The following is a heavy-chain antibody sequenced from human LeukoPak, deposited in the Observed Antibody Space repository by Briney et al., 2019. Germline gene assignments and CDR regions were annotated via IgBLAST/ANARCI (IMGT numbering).Heavy chain of an antibody. CDR2: IWYDGSNK. V-gene: IGHV3-33*01. D-gene: IGHD2-2*01. CDR3: ARARYCSSTSCPYYYGMDV. J-gene: IGHJ6*02. Sequence: TGGSLRLSCAASGFIFSSYGMHWVRKAPGKGLEWVAVIWYDGSNKYYGDSVKGRFTISRDNSKNTLYLQMNSLRAEDTAVFYCARARYCSSTSCPYYYGMDVWGQGTTVTVSS. CDR1: GFIFSSYG.